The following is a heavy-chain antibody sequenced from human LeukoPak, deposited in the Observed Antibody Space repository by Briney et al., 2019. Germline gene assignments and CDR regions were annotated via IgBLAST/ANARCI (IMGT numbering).Heavy chain of an antibody. J-gene: IGHJ4*02. D-gene: IGHD3-10*01. Sequence: PGGSLRLSCAASGFTFSSCGMHWVRQAPGKGLEWVAVISYDGSNKYYPDSVKGRFTISRDNSKNTLYLQMNSLRPEDTAVYYCAKEEGSGSYHYWGQGTQVTVSS. V-gene: IGHV3-30*18. CDR3: AKEEGSGSYHY. CDR2: ISYDGSNK. CDR1: GFTFSSCG.